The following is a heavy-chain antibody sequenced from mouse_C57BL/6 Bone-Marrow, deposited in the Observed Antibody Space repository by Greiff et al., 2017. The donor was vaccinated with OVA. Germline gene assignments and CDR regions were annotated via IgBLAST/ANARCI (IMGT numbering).Heavy chain of an antibody. CDR1: GYAFSSSW. CDR2: IYPGDGDT. Sequence: VQLQQSGPELVKPGASVKISCKASGYAFSSSWMNWVKQRPGKGLEWIGRIYPGDGDTNYNGKFKGKATLTADKSSSTAYMQLSSLTSEDSAVYFCATPDYYGRSPAWFAYWGQGTLVTVSA. V-gene: IGHV1-82*01. CDR3: ATPDYYGRSPAWFAY. D-gene: IGHD1-1*01. J-gene: IGHJ3*01.